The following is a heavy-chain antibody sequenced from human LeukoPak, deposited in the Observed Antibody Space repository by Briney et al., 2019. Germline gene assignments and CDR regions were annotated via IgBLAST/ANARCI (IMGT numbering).Heavy chain of an antibody. D-gene: IGHD3-10*01. J-gene: IGHJ4*02. CDR2: ISWNSGSI. V-gene: IGHV3-9*01. Sequence: GGSLRLSCAASGFTFDDYAMHWVRQAPGKGLEWVSGISWNSGSIGYADSVKGRFTISRDNAKNSLYLQMNSLRAEDTALYYCVKDTMVRGVIIGGYFDYWGQGTLVTVSS. CDR1: GFTFDDYA. CDR3: VKDTMVRGVIIGGYFDY.